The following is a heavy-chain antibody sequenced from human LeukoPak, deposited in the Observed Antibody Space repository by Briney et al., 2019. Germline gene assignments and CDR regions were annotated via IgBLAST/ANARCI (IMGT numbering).Heavy chain of an antibody. D-gene: IGHD6-19*01. V-gene: IGHV4-38-2*02. J-gene: IGHJ5*02. Sequence: SETLSLTCTVSNYSINDGYYWGWIRQPPGKGLQWIGGVYHSGATYQNPSLKSRITISVDTSKNQFSLNLTSVTAADTAVYYCARDSSGTLSGGGWFDPWGQGTLVTVSS. CDR3: ARDSSGTLSGGGWFDP. CDR1: NYSINDGYY. CDR2: VYHSGAT.